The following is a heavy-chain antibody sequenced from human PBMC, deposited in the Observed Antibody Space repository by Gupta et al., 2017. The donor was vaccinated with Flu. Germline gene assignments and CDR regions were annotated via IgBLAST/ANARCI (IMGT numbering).Heavy chain of an antibody. CDR2: VYHTGRA. J-gene: IGHJ5*02. CDR1: MSSYY. CDR3: SRGLNGDYFLAFDP. D-gene: IGHD3-10*02. Sequence: MSSYYWAWIRQPPGKGLEWIAYVYHTGRAYYNASLKNRVTISVDTSQKKFYLQLRSVTDADTAVYYCSRGLNGDYFLAFDPWGQGARVNVSS. V-gene: IGHV4-59*12.